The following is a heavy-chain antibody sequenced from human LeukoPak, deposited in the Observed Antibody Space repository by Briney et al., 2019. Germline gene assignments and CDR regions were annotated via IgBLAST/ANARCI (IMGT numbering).Heavy chain of an antibody. D-gene: IGHD3-10*01. J-gene: IGHJ3*02. V-gene: IGHV1-18*01. Sequence: ASVKVSCKASGYTFTSYGISWVRQAPGQGLEWMGWISAYNGNTNYAQKLQGRVTMTTDTSTSTAYMKLRSLRSDDTAVYYCARFGGGITMVRGVIITGDAFDIWGQGTMVTVSS. CDR3: ARFGGGITMVRGVIITGDAFDI. CDR1: GYTFTSYG. CDR2: ISAYNGNT.